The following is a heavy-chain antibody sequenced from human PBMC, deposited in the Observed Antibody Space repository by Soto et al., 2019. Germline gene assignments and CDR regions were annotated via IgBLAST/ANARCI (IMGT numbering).Heavy chain of an antibody. D-gene: IGHD1-26*01. V-gene: IGHV1-18*01. J-gene: IGHJ4*02. CDR3: ATGGGKRDGEFEF. CDR1: GSLVNGYG. CDR2: ISSYNGNT. Sequence: QVQLLQSGAEVKKPGSSLKVSCKASGSLVNGYGISWVRQAPGQGLEWMGWISSYNGNTRSTQKFQARVTMTTDTSTSTAYMEPGSLTSDDTAVYYCATGGGKRDGEFEFWGQGNLVTVSS.